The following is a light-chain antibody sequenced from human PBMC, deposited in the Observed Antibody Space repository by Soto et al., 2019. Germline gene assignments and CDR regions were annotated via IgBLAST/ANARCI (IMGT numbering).Light chain of an antibody. V-gene: IGKV1-39*01. Sequence: DIPMTQSPSSLSASVGDRVTISCRASQIISSYLIWYQQNPGKAPKVLIYTASSLPSGVPSRFSGSESGTDFTLTINNLQPEDFATYFCQQSYSAPYTFGQGTRLEI. J-gene: IGKJ2*01. CDR2: TAS. CDR3: QQSYSAPYT. CDR1: QIISSY.